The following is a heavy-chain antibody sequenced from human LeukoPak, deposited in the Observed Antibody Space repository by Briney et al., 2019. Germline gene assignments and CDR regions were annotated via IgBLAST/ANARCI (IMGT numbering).Heavy chain of an antibody. D-gene: IGHD1-26*01. J-gene: IGHJ4*02. CDR1: AFTFVDYS. CDR3: ARDRIKSGSYYFDY. V-gene: IGHV3-48*01. Sequence: GGSLRVSCVASAFTFVDYSINWVRQAPGQGLEWVSYISGRSSTIYYADSVKGRFTISRDNAKNSMYLQMNSLRAEDTAVYYCARDRIKSGSYYFDYWGQGTLVTVSS. CDR2: ISGRSSTI.